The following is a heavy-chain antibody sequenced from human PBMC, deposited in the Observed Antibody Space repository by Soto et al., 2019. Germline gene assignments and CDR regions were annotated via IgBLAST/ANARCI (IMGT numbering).Heavy chain of an antibody. Sequence: PGGSLRLSCAASGFTFSNYAMGWVRQAPGKGLEWVSAITGGGGSTNYADSVKGRFTISRDNSKNTLYLQMNSLRVEDTAIYYCAKRKYDSSGYYHDYWGQGTLVTVSS. CDR2: ITGGGGST. CDR3: AKRKYDSSGYYHDY. CDR1: GFTFSNYA. J-gene: IGHJ4*02. D-gene: IGHD3-22*01. V-gene: IGHV3-23*01.